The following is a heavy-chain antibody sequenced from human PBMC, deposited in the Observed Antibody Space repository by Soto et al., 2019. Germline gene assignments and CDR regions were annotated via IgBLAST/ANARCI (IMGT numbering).Heavy chain of an antibody. D-gene: IGHD3-22*01. V-gene: IGHV3-48*02. CDR1: GFTFSSYS. J-gene: IGHJ6*02. Sequence: GGSLRLSCAASGFTFSSYSMNWVRKAPGKGLEWVSYISSSSSTIYYADSVKGRFTISRDNAKNSLYLQMNSLRDEDTAVYYCARAIIYYDSSGYYWGDYYYYGMDVWGQGTTVTVSS. CDR3: ARAIIYYDSSGYYWGDYYYYGMDV. CDR2: ISSSSSTI.